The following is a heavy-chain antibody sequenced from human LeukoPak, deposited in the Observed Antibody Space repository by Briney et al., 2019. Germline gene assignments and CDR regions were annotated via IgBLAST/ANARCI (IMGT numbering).Heavy chain of an antibody. CDR1: GGSISSYY. J-gene: IGHJ6*02. CDR2: IYHSGST. V-gene: IGHV4-59*08. Sequence: SETLSLTCTVSGGSISSYYWSWIRQPPGKGLEWIGYIYHSGSTNYNPSLKSRVTISVDTSKNQFSLKLSSVTAADTAVYYCARHGVPSTFISYYGMDVWGQGTTVTVSS. D-gene: IGHD3-16*01. CDR3: ARHGVPSTFISYYGMDV.